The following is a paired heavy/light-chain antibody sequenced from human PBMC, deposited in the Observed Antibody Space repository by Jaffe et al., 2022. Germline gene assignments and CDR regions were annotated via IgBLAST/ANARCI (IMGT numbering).Heavy chain of an antibody. CDR3: AKSASGYTKNWFDS. CDR1: GFSFGGYA. V-gene: IGHV3-23*01. CDR2: ISGSGATT. Sequence: EVQLLESGGALEQPGGSLRLSCAASGFSFGGYAMNWVRQAPGKGLEWVSYISGSGATTYYADSVRGRFTISRDNSKDTLYLQMNSLRAEDTALYYCAKSASGYTKNWFDSWGQGALVTVSS. J-gene: IGHJ5*01. D-gene: IGHD5-12*01.
Light chain of an antibody. Sequence: EIVLTQSPGTLSLSPGESATLSCRASQSVSSNSLAWYQHKPGQAPRLLIYAASTRATGIPDRFSGSGSGTDFTLTLNRLEPEDFAVYYCQQYAASPFTFGQGTNLDI. CDR3: QQYAASPFT. CDR2: AAS. J-gene: IGKJ2*01. CDR1: QSVSSNS. V-gene: IGKV3-20*01.